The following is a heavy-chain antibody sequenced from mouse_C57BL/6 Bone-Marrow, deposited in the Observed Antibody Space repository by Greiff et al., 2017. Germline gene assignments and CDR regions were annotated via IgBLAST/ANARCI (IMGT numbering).Heavy chain of an antibody. Sequence: QVHVKQSGAELVKPGASVKISCKASGYAFSSYWMNWVKQRPGKGLEWIGQIYPGDGDTNYNGKFKGKATLTADKSSSTAYMQLSSLTSEDAAVYFCNYGRTAWFAYWGQGTLVTVSA. CDR3: NYGRTAWFAY. CDR2: IYPGDGDT. D-gene: IGHD1-1*01. J-gene: IGHJ3*01. CDR1: GYAFSSYW. V-gene: IGHV1-80*01.